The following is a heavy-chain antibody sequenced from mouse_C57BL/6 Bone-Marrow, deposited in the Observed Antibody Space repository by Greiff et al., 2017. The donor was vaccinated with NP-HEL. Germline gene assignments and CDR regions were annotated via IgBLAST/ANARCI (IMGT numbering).Heavy chain of an antibody. Sequence: QVQLQQSGPELVKPGASVKISCKASGYAFSSSWMNWVKQRPGKGHEWIGRIYPGDGDTNYNGKFKGKATLTADKSSSTAYMQLSSLTSEDSAVYFCARDRQLRLLDYWGQGTTLTVSS. V-gene: IGHV1-82*01. CDR2: IYPGDGDT. CDR3: ARDRQLRLLDY. J-gene: IGHJ2*01. D-gene: IGHD3-2*02. CDR1: GYAFSSSW.